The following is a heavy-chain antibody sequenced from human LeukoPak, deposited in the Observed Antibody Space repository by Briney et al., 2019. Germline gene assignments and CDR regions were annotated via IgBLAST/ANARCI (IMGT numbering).Heavy chain of an antibody. J-gene: IGHJ6*02. CDR2: IIPILGIA. D-gene: IGHD6-13*01. V-gene: IGHV1-69*04. Sequence: VASVKVSCKASGGTFSSYAISWVRQAPGQGLEWMGRIIPILGIANYAQKFQGRVTITADKSTSTAYMELSSLRSEDTAVYYCARDEEGSSSSYGMDVWGQGTTVTVSS. CDR1: GGTFSSYA. CDR3: ARDEEGSSSSYGMDV.